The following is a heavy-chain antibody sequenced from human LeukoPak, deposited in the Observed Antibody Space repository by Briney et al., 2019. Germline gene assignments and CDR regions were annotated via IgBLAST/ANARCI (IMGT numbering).Heavy chain of an antibody. V-gene: IGHV4-34*01. CDR1: GGSFSGYY. Sequence: SQTLSLTSAVYGGSFSGYYCSWIRQPPRKVPEWTGEINHSGSTNYNPSLKSRVTISVDTSKNQFSLKLSSVTAADTAVYYCARAPNCSSTSCYRFFDYWSQGTLVTVSS. CDR2: INHSGST. D-gene: IGHD2-2*01. J-gene: IGHJ4*02. CDR3: ARAPNCSSTSCYRFFDY.